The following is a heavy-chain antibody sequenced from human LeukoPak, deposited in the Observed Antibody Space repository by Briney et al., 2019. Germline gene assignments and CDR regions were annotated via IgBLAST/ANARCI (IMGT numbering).Heavy chain of an antibody. J-gene: IGHJ4*02. CDR1: GGSISSGDYY. CDR2: IYYSGST. CDR3: ARAGELGYCSSTSCERPLIDY. V-gene: IGHV4-30-4*08. D-gene: IGHD2-2*01. Sequence: SETLSLTCTVSGGSISSGDYYWSWIRQPPGKGLEWIGYIYYSGSTYYDPSLKSRVTISVDTSKNQFSLKLSSVTAADTAVYYCARAGELGYCSSTSCERPLIDYWGQGTLVTVSS.